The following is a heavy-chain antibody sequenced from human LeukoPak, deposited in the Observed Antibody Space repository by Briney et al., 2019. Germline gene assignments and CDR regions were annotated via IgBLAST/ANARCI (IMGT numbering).Heavy chain of an antibody. D-gene: IGHD6-25*01. CDR2: INPNSGGT. Sequence: ASVKVSCKASGYTFTGYYMHWVRQAPGQGLEWMGWINPNSGGTDSAQKFQGRVTLTRDTSISTAYMELSRLSSDDTAVYYCARDLSRDYPNWFDPWGQGTLVTVSS. CDR3: ARDLSRDYPNWFDP. J-gene: IGHJ5*02. CDR1: GYTFTGYY. V-gene: IGHV1-2*02.